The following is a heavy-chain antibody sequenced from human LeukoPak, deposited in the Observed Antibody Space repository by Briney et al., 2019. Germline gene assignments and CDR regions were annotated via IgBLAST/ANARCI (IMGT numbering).Heavy chain of an antibody. CDR2: ISPDGSTT. CDR3: TRDRTTITLFEL. CDR1: GFIISSYW. J-gene: IGHJ4*02. Sequence: PGGSLRLSCVASGFIISSYWMHWVRQVPGKGLVWVSRISPDGSTTGYADSVKGRFTASRDNARNTLYLQINSLRAEDSAVYYCTRDRTTITLFELWGQGTLVTVSS. D-gene: IGHD4-11*01. V-gene: IGHV3-74*01.